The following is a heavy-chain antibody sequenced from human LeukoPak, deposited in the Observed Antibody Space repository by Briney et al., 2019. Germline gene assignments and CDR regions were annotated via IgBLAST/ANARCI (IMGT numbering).Heavy chain of an antibody. CDR1: GYTFTGYY. D-gene: IGHD1-7*01. CDR2: INPNSSGT. V-gene: IGHV1-2*02. Sequence: ASVKVSCKASGYTFTGYYMHWVRQAPGQGLEWMGWINPNSSGTNYAQKFQGRVTMTRDTSISTAYMELSRLRSDDTAVYYCARLGITGTRFDPWGQGTLVTVSS. CDR3: ARLGITGTRFDP. J-gene: IGHJ5*02.